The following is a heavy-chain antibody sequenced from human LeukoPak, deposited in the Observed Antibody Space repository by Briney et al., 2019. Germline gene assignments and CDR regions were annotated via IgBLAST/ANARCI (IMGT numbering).Heavy chain of an antibody. CDR3: ARGRDYYCSSTSCYFLGWFDP. D-gene: IGHD2-2*01. Sequence: ASVKVSCKASGYTFTSYAMHWVRQAPGQRLEWMGWINAGNGNTKYSQKFQGRVTITRDTSASTAYMELSSLRSEDTAVYYCARGRDYYCSSTSCYFLGWFDPWGQGTLVTVSS. J-gene: IGHJ5*02. V-gene: IGHV1-3*01. CDR2: INAGNGNT. CDR1: GYTFTSYA.